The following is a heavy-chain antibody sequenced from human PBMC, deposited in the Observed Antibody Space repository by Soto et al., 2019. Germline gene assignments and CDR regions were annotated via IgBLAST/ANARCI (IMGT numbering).Heavy chain of an antibody. CDR3: ARGNRYSYGYPPRAFDY. D-gene: IGHD5-18*01. J-gene: IGHJ4*02. CDR2: INHSGST. V-gene: IGHV4-34*01. CDR1: GGSFSGYY. Sequence: SETLSLTCAVYGGSFSGYYWSWIRQPPGRGLEWIGEINHSGSTNYNPSLKSRVTISVDTSKNQFSLKLSSVTAADTAVYYCARGNRYSYGYPPRAFDYCGQATLVTVST.